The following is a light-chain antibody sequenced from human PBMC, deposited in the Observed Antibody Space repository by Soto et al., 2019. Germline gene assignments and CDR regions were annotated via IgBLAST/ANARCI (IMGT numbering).Light chain of an antibody. Sequence: AIQLTQSPSSLSASVGDRVTITCRASQGHGSSAFAWYQQKPGEVPKLLIYDVFNLHSGVPSRFSGSGSGTDFTLTISSLQPEDFATYYCQQFDTYPLTFGQGTRLEIK. V-gene: IGKV1-13*02. CDR3: QQFDTYPLT. CDR2: DVF. J-gene: IGKJ5*01. CDR1: QGHGSSA.